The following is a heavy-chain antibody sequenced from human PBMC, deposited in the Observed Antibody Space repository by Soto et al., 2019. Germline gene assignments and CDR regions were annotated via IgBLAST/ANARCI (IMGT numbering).Heavy chain of an antibody. Sequence: GASGKVCCKASGYTFSDYYIHWLRQAPGQGLEWMGWINPNSGGTKYAPKFQGGVTMTRDTSITTAYMELSRLRSGDTAVYYCAREPATAKPEGVDFWGQGTLVTVSS. D-gene: IGHD1-1*01. V-gene: IGHV1-2*02. CDR1: GYTFSDYY. CDR2: INPNSGGT. J-gene: IGHJ4*02. CDR3: AREPATAKPEGVDF.